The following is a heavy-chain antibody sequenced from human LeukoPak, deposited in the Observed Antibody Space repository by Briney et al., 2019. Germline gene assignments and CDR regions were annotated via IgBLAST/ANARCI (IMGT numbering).Heavy chain of an antibody. J-gene: IGHJ5*02. D-gene: IGHD3-10*01. CDR1: GGSFSGYY. CDR2: INHSGST. CDR3: ASRTMVRAP. V-gene: IGHV4-34*01. Sequence: SETLSLTCAVYGGSFSGYYWSWIRQPPGKGLEWIGEINHSGSTNYNPSLKSRVTISVDTSKKQFSLKLSSVTAADTAVYYCASRTMVRAPWGQGTLVTVSS.